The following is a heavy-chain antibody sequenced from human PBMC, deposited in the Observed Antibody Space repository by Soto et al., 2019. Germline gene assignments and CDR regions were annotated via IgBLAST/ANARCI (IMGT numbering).Heavy chain of an antibody. CDR3: ARAPGEYYYSSGYSSH. CDR2: IIPIFGTA. CDR1: GGTFSSYA. V-gene: IGHV1-69*01. Sequence: QVQLVQSGAEVKKPGSSVKVSCKASGGTFSSYAISWVRQAPGQGLEWLGGIIPIFGTANFAQKFQGRVRITADESTSTVYMELSSLRSEDTAVYYCARAPGEYYYSSGYSSHWGQGTLVTVSS. J-gene: IGHJ4*02. D-gene: IGHD3-22*01.